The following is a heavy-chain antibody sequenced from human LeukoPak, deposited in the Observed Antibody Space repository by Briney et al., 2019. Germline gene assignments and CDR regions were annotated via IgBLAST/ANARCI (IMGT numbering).Heavy chain of an antibody. J-gene: IGHJ4*02. CDR1: GFTFSSYE. CDR3: AREEVRGVMVDY. V-gene: IGHV3-48*03. Sequence: GGSLRLSCAASGFTFSSYEMNWVRQAPGKGLEWVSYISSSGSTIYYADSVKGRLTISRDNAKNSLYLQMNSLRGEDTAVYYYAREEVRGVMVDYWGQGTLVTVSS. CDR2: ISSSGSTI. D-gene: IGHD3-10*01.